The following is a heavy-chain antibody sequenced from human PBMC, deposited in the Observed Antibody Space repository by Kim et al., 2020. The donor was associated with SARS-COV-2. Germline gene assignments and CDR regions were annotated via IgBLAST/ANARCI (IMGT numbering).Heavy chain of an antibody. CDR1: GGSISSSSYY. D-gene: IGHD3-22*01. Sequence: SETLSLTCTVSGGSISSSSYYWGWIRQPPGKGLEWIGSIYYSGSTYYNPSLKSRVTISVDTSKNQFSLKLSSVTAADTAVYYCARPLYYYDSSGLRDHDAFDIWGQGTMVTVSS. V-gene: IGHV4-39*01. CDR3: ARPLYYYDSSGLRDHDAFDI. J-gene: IGHJ3*02. CDR2: IYYSGST.